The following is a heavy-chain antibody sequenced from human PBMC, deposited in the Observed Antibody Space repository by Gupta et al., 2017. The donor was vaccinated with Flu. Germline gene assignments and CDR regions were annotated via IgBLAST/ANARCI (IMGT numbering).Heavy chain of an antibody. CDR3: ANGWMWNYNNYAMNV. CDR1: HFSFAKYD. V-gene: IGHV3-30*18. J-gene: IGHJ6*02. D-gene: IGHD5-24*01. Sequence: EQVVESGGGVVQPGTSLRLSCEAPHFSFAKYDMPWVRTAPGKGLEWVSVISSEGSNKYYADSVKGRFTVSRDNSKNMLYLQMSGLISDDTALYYCANGWMWNYNNYAMNVWGPGTKVAGSS. CDR2: ISSEGSNK.